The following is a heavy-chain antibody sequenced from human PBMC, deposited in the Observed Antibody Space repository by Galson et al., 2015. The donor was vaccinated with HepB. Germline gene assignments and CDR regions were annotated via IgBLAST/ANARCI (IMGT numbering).Heavy chain of an antibody. V-gene: IGHV1-18*01. J-gene: IGHJ4*02. Sequence: SVKVSCKASGYTFTSYGISWVRQAPGQGLEWMGWISAYNGNTNYAQKLQGRVTMTTDTSTSTAYMELRSLRSDDTAVYYCARAPHSSSSRVFMGDFDYWGQGTLVTVSS. CDR2: ISAYNGNT. D-gene: IGHD6-6*01. CDR1: GYTFTSYG. CDR3: ARAPHSSSSRVFMGDFDY.